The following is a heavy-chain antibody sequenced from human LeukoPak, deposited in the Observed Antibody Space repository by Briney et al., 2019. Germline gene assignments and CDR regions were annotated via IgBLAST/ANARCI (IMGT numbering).Heavy chain of an antibody. CDR3: ARSSYYYYYMDV. CDR2: IYYTGST. Sequence: SETLSLTCTVSGGSISSYYWSWIRQPPGKGLEYIGYIYYTGSTNYNPSLKSRATISVDTSKNQFSLKLSSVTAADTAVYYCARSSYYYYYMDVWGKGTTVTISS. J-gene: IGHJ6*03. CDR1: GGSISSYY. V-gene: IGHV4-59*01.